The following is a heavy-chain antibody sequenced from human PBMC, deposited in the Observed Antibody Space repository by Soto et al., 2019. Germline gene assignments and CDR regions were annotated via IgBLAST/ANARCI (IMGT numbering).Heavy chain of an antibody. V-gene: IGHV3-73*02. CDR1: GFTFSGSA. D-gene: IGHD6-19*01. CDR3: PPTYSSGWHPFDY. Sequence: EVQLVESGGGLVQPGGSLKLSCAASGFTFSGSAMHWVRQASGKGLEWVGRIRSKANSYATAYAASVKGRFTISRDDSKNTAYLQMNSLKTEDTAVYYCPPTYSSGWHPFDYWGQGTLVTVTS. CDR2: IRSKANSYAT. J-gene: IGHJ4*02.